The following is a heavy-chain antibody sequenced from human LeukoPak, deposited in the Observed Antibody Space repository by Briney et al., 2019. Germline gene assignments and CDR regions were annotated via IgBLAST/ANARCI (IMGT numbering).Heavy chain of an antibody. V-gene: IGHV5-51*01. D-gene: IGHD6-6*01. CDR2: IYPGDSDT. J-gene: IGHJ6*02. Sequence: GESLKISCKGSGYSFTSYWIGWVRQMPGKGLEWMGIIYPGDSDTRYSPSFQGQVTISADKSISTACLQWSSLKASDTAMYYCARMHSGSSFPPREGSYGMDVWGQGTTVTVSS. CDR1: GYSFTSYW. CDR3: ARMHSGSSFPPREGSYGMDV.